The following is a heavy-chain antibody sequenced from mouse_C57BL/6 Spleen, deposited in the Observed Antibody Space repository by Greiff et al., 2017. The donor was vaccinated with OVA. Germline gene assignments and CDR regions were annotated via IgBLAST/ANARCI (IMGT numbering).Heavy chain of an antibody. Sequence: QVQLQQSGAELARPGASVKLSCKASGYTFTSYGISWVKQRTGQGLEWIVEIYPRSGNTYYNEKFKGKATLTADKSSSTAYMELRRLTSEDSAVYFFSYDYDAWFAYWGQGTLVTVSA. CDR1: GYTFTSYG. J-gene: IGHJ3*01. D-gene: IGHD2-4*01. CDR3: SYDYDAWFAY. CDR2: IYPRSGNT. V-gene: IGHV1-81*01.